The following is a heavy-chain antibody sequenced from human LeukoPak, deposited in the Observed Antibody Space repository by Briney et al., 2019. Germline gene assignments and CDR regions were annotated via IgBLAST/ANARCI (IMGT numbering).Heavy chain of an antibody. V-gene: IGHV4-59*01. Sequence: SETLSLTCIVSGGSISSYYWSWIRQPPGKGLEWIGYIYYSGSTNYNPSLKSRVTISVDTSKNQFSLKLSSVTAADTAVYYCARESSGGSNNWFDPWGQRTLVTVSS. D-gene: IGHD2-15*01. CDR1: GGSISSYY. J-gene: IGHJ5*02. CDR3: ARESSGGSNNWFDP. CDR2: IYYSGST.